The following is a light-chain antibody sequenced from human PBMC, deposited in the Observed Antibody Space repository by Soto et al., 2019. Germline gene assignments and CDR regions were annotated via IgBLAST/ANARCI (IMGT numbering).Light chain of an antibody. CDR2: GAY. Sequence: EIVLTQYPGTLSLSPGERDTLSRMASQSVSSSYLAWYQQKPGQAPRLLIYGAYSRATGITDRFSGSGSGTDFTLTISRLEPEDFAVYFCQQYGGSPIGVGPVTRLEIK. CDR1: QSVSSSY. J-gene: IGKJ5*01. CDR3: QQYGGSPIG. V-gene: IGKV3-20*01.